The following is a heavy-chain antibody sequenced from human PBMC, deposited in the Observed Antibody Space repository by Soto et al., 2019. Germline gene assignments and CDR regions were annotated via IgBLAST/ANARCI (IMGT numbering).Heavy chain of an antibody. J-gene: IGHJ6*02. CDR1: GFTFSNAW. CDR3: TTAGGSSMVTSDNYYYYYGMDV. Sequence: GGSLRLSCAASGFTFSNAWMSWVRQAPGKGLEWVGRSKSKTDGGTTDYAAPVKGRFTISRDDSKNTLYLQMNSLKTEDTAVYYCTTAGGSSMVTSDNYYYYYGMDVWGQGTTVTVSS. V-gene: IGHV3-15*01. CDR2: SKSKTDGGTT. D-gene: IGHD5-18*01.